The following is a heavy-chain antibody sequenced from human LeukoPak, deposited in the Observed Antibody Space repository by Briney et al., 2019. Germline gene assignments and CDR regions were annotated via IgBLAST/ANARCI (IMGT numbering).Heavy chain of an antibody. D-gene: IGHD2-15*01. Sequence: GGSLRLSCAASGFTFSSYGMHWVRQAPGKGLEWVAVIWYDGSNKYYADSVKGRFTISRDNSKNTLYLQMNSLRAEDTAVYYCARGRGICSGASCYFDSWGQGTLVTVSS. J-gene: IGHJ4*02. CDR2: IWYDGSNK. V-gene: IGHV3-33*01. CDR1: GFTFSSYG. CDR3: ARGRGICSGASCYFDS.